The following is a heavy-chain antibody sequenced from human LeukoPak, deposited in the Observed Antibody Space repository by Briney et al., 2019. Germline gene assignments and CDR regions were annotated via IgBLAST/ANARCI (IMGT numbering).Heavy chain of an antibody. V-gene: IGHV4-59*01. J-gene: IGHJ4*02. Sequence: SETLSLTCTVSGGSISSYYWSWIRQPPGKGLEWIGYIYYSGSTNYNPSLKSRVTISVDTSKNQFSLKLSSVTAADTAVYYCASFQGCDFWSGYSGPFDYWGQGTLVTVSS. CDR3: ASFQGCDFWSGYSGPFDY. CDR2: IYYSGST. D-gene: IGHD3-3*01. CDR1: GGSISSYY.